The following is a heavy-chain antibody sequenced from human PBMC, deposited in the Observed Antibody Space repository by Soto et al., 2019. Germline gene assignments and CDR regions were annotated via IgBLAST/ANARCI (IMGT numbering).Heavy chain of an antibody. CDR3: AKGYCSGGSCYFDY. J-gene: IGHJ4*02. CDR2: INTGNGNT. V-gene: IGHV1-3*04. D-gene: IGHD2-15*01. Sequence: XVKVSCKASGYTFTSYVMHWVRHAPGQRLEWMGWINTGNGNTKYSQKFQGRVTITRDTSASTAYMELSSLRSEDTAVYYCAKGYCSGGSCYFDYWGQGTLVTVS. CDR1: GYTFTSYV.